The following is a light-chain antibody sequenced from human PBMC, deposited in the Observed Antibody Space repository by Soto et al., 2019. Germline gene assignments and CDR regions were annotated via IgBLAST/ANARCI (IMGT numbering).Light chain of an antibody. V-gene: IGKV3-15*01. CDR3: QQYNNWPPLT. Sequence: EIVMTQSPATLSVSPGERATLSCRASQSVSNNLAWYQQKSGQAPRLLIYGASTRATGIPARFSGSGSGTEFTLTISSLQSEDCAVYYCQQYNNWPPLTFGGGTKVEIK. CDR2: GAS. J-gene: IGKJ4*01. CDR1: QSVSNN.